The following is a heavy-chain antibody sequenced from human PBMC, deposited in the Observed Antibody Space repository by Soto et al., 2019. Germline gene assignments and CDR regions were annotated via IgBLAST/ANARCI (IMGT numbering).Heavy chain of an antibody. CDR1: GFTFSSYA. D-gene: IGHD3-9*01. CDR2: ISGSGGST. CDR3: ATARILTGVLDY. Sequence: GGSLRLSCAASGFTFSSYAMSWVRQAPGKGLEWVSAISGSGGSTYYADSVKGRFTISRDNSKNTLYLQMNSLRAEDTAVYYCATARILTGVLDYWGQGTLVTVSS. J-gene: IGHJ4*02. V-gene: IGHV3-23*01.